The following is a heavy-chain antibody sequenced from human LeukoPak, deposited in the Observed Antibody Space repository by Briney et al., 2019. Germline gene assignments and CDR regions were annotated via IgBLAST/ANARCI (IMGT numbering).Heavy chain of an antibody. CDR3: AGHTGGYDAFHI. Sequence: RTGGSLRLSCAASEFTFSDYYMSWIRQAPGKGLEWISYISSGATAIQYADSVKGRFTISRVNAKKSMFLQMNSLRAEDTAVYYCAGHTGGYDAFHIWGQGTTVTVSS. V-gene: IGHV3-11*01. CDR2: ISSGATAI. J-gene: IGHJ3*02. D-gene: IGHD1-14*01. CDR1: EFTFSDYY.